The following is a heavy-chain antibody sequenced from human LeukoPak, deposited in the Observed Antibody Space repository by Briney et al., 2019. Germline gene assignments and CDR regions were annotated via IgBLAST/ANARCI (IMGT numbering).Heavy chain of an antibody. D-gene: IGHD1-1*01. CDR3: ARPGGLTTGTSPDWFDP. J-gene: IGHJ5*02. CDR2: ISSSSSYI. V-gene: IGHV3-21*01. CDR1: GFTFSSYS. Sequence: PGGSLRLSCAASGFTFSSYSMNWVRQAPGKGLEWVSSISSSSSYIYYADSVKGRFTISRDNAKNSLYLQMNSLRAEDTAVYYCARPGGLTTGTSPDWFDPWGQGTLVTVSS.